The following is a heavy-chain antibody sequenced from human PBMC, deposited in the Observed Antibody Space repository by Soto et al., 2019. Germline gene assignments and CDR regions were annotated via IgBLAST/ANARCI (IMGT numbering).Heavy chain of an antibody. Sequence: SVGFLRLSCVASGFTFTTYWMSWVRQAPGKGLQWVANIRQDGGAQYYVDSVKGRFTISRDNAKNSVYLQMDSLRVEDTAVYYCVRGGHGSGSYLGSSWGQGILVTVSS. D-gene: IGHD3-10*01. CDR2: IRQDGGAQ. CDR1: GFTFTTYW. V-gene: IGHV3-7*03. J-gene: IGHJ5*02. CDR3: VRGGHGSGSYLGSS.